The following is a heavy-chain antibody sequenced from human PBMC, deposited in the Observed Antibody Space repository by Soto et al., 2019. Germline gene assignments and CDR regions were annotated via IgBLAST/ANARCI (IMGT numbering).Heavy chain of an antibody. Sequence: SETLSLTCSVSGAALNSGNYYWSWIRQVPGKGLEWIGHIYVTGAVDCNPSLRDRITTSQDTSERQFSLNLRLVTAADTAVYYCARLRIATNNYKWFDPWGQGTLVTVSS. D-gene: IGHD2-21*01. CDR1: GAALNSGNYY. J-gene: IGHJ5*02. CDR3: ARLRIATNNYKWFDP. CDR2: IYVTGAV. V-gene: IGHV4-31*03.